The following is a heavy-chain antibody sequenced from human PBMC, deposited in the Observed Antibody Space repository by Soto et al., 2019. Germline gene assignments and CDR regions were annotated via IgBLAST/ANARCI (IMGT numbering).Heavy chain of an antibody. CDR1: GFTFSSYA. J-gene: IGHJ4*02. Sequence: PGGSLRLSCAATGFTFSSYAMSWVRQAPGKGLEWVSVISGSGGGTYYADSVKGRFTISRDNSKNTLYLQMNSLRAEDTAVYYCAKDQQLERLTDYWGQGTLVTVSS. CDR2: ISGSGGGT. D-gene: IGHD6-13*01. CDR3: AKDQQLERLTDY. V-gene: IGHV3-23*01.